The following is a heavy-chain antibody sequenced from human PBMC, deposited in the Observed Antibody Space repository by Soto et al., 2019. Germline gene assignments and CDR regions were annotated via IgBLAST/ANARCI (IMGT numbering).Heavy chain of an antibody. J-gene: IGHJ4*02. CDR1: GDSMSSSDYY. Sequence: SETLSLTCAVSGDSMSSSDYYWGWIRQPPGKGLEWIGSIYYSGSTYYNPSLQSRVAISVDTSKNQFSLKLKSVTAADTAIYYCARRTINIRTFYSGLKTHCFDYWGQGAPVTVSS. V-gene: IGHV4-39*01. CDR2: IYYSGST. CDR3: ARRTINIRTFYSGLKTHCFDY. D-gene: IGHD5-12*01.